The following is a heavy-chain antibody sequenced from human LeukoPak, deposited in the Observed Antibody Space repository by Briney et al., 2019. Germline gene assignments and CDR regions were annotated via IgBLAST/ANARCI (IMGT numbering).Heavy chain of an antibody. CDR3: ARIPLGYSGAYYFDY. CDR1: GGSISSYY. D-gene: IGHD5-12*01. Sequence: SETLSLTCTVSGGSISSYYWSWIRQPPGKGLEWIRYIYTSGSTNYNPSLKSRVTISVDTSKNQFSLKLSSVTAADTAVYYCARIPLGYSGAYYFDYWGQGTLVTVSP. J-gene: IGHJ4*02. CDR2: IYTSGST. V-gene: IGHV4-4*09.